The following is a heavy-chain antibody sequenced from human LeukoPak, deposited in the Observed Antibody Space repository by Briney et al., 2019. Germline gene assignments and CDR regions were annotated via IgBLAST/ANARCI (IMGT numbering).Heavy chain of an antibody. CDR2: IWYDGSNK. Sequence: GGSLRLSCAASGFTFRTYEMHWVRQAPGKGLEWVAVIWYDGSNKYYADSVKGRFTISRDNSKNTLYLQMNSLRAEDTAVYYCAKGSIYYDSSGYPYYWGQGTLVTVSS. V-gene: IGHV3-33*06. J-gene: IGHJ4*02. D-gene: IGHD3-22*01. CDR3: AKGSIYYDSSGYPYY. CDR1: GFTFRTYE.